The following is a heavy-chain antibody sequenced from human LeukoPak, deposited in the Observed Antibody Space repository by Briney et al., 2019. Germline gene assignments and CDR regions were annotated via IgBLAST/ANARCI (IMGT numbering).Heavy chain of an antibody. D-gene: IGHD3-22*01. CDR1: GYTFTSYD. J-gene: IGHJ6*02. CDR2: MNPNSGNT. CDR3: ARGHYYDSSGSYYYYGMDV. Sequence: ASVKVSCKASGYTFTSYDINWVRQATGQGLEWMGWMNPNSGNTGYAQKFQGRVTMTRNTSISTAYMELSSLRSEDTAVYYCARGHYYDSSGSYYYYGMDVWGQGNTVTVSS. V-gene: IGHV1-8*01.